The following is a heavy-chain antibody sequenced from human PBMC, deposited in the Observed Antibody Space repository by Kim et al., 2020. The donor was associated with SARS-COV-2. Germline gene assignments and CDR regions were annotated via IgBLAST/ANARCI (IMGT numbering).Heavy chain of an antibody. Sequence: KYHADSVKGGFTISIDKSRNTLYLQMNSMRAEDTAVYYWAKGNSNPDWFDPWGQGTLVTVSS. D-gene: IGHD4-4*01. J-gene: IGHJ5*02. CDR3: AKGNSNPDWFDP. V-gene: IGHV3-30*02. CDR2: K.